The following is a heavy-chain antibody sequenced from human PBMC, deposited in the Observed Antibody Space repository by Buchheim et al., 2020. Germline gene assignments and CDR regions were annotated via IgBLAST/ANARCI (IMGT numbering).Heavy chain of an antibody. D-gene: IGHD3-3*01. CDR1: GYTFTTYY. CDR2: INPTSGST. V-gene: IGHV1-46*01. J-gene: IGHJ4*02. Sequence: QVQLVQSGAEVKKPGASVRISCKTSGYTFTTYYLHWVRQAPRQGLEWMGLINPTSGSTSYHQKFQGRVTMTRDTSTSTAHLELSSLRSEDTAVYYCVRVSVSGYQPFDYWGQGT. CDR3: VRVSVSGYQPFDY.